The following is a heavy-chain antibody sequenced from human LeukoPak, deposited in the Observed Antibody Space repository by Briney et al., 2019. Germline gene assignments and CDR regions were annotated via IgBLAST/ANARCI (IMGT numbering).Heavy chain of an antibody. D-gene: IGHD4-17*01. CDR2: INPNSGGT. V-gene: IGHV1-2*02. CDR1: VYTFTGHY. CDR3: ATGTTVTTGFDY. Sequence: GASVKVSCKASVYTFTGHYMHWVRQAPGQGLEWMGWINPNSGGTNYAQRFQGRVTMTRDTSISTAYMELSRLRSDHTAVYYCATGTTVTTGFDYWGQGTLVTVSS. J-gene: IGHJ4*02.